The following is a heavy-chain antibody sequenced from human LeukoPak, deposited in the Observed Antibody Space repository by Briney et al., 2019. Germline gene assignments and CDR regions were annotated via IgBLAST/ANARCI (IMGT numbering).Heavy chain of an antibody. D-gene: IGHD6-19*01. V-gene: IGHV1-18*01. J-gene: IGHJ5*02. CDR2: ISAYNGNT. CDR1: GYTFTSYG. CDR3: ARIRENSSGWYGYPAGMWFDP. Sequence: ASVKVSCKASGYTFTSYGISWVRQAPGQGLEWMGWISAYNGNTNYAQKLQGRVTMTTDTSTSTAYMELRSLRSDDTAVYYCARIRENSSGWYGYPAGMWFDPWGQGTLVTVSS.